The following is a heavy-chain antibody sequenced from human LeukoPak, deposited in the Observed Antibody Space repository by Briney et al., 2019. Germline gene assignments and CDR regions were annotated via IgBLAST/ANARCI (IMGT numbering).Heavy chain of an antibody. CDR1: GGSFSGYY. CDR3: ASRPSQGYCSGGSCFHFDY. CDR2: INHSGST. V-gene: IGHV4-34*01. Sequence: SETLSLTCAVYGGSFSGYYWSWIRQPPGKGLEWIGEINHSGSTNYNPPLKSRVTISVDTSKNQFSLKLSSVTAADTAVYYCASRPSQGYCSGGSCFHFDYWGQGTLVTVSS. D-gene: IGHD2-15*01. J-gene: IGHJ4*02.